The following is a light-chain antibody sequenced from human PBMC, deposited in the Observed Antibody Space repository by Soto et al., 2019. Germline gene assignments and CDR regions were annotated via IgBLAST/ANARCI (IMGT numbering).Light chain of an antibody. CDR1: SGHSSYT. CDR2: LNSDGSH. CDR3: QTWGTGFRV. V-gene: IGLV4-69*01. Sequence: QAVVTQSPSASASLGASVKLTCTLSSGHSSYTIAWHQQQPEKGPRYLMKLNSDGSHSKGDGIPDRFSGSSSGAERYLTSSSLQAEDEADYYCQTWGTGFRVFGGGTKLTVL. J-gene: IGLJ2*01.